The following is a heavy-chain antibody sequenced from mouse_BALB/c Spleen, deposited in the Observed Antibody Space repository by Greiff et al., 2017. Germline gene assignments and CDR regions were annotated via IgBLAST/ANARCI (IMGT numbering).Heavy chain of an antibody. CDR1: GFNIKDTY. J-gene: IGHJ4*01. CDR2: IDPANGNT. CDR3: ARWTYYAMDY. V-gene: IGHV14-3*02. Sequence: EVQLQQSGAELVKPGASVKLSCTASGFNIKDTYMHWVKQRPEQGLEWIGRIDPANGNTKYDPKFQGKATITADTSSNTAYLQLSSLTSEDTAVYYGARWTYYAMDYWGQGTSVTVSS.